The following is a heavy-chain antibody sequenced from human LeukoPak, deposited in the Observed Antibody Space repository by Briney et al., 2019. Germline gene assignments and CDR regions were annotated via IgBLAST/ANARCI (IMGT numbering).Heavy chain of an antibody. D-gene: IGHD6-6*01. Sequence: GGSLRLSCAASGFNFGSHWMSWVRQAPGKGLEWVANIDQYGDEIYYVDSVRGRFTISRGNAKSSLYLQLNAVSPEDAAVYYCVRRYSSSSETDFDYWGQGTLVTVSS. CDR2: IDQYGDEI. V-gene: IGHV3-7*01. CDR3: VRRYSSSSETDFDY. J-gene: IGHJ4*02. CDR1: GFNFGSHW.